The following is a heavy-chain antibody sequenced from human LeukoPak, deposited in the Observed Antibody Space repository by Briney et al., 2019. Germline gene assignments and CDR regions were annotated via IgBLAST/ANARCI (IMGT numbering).Heavy chain of an antibody. V-gene: IGHV4-59*01. CDR3: ARVGEGCFDY. J-gene: IGHJ4*02. CDR1: GDSISAYY. CDR2: IYYSGST. Sequence: SETLSLTCTVSGDSISAYYWSWIRQPPGKGLEWIGYIYYSGSTHYNPSLKSRVTISADTSKNQFSLKLNSVTAADTAVYYCARVGEGCFDYWGQGTLVTVSS.